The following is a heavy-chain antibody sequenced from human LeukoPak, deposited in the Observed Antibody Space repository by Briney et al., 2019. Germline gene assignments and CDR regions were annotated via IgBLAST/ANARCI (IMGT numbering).Heavy chain of an antibody. D-gene: IGHD2-2*01. Sequence: SVKVSCKASGGTFSSYAISWVRQAPGQGLEWMGGIIPIFGTANYAQKFQGRVTITADESTSTAYMELSSLRSEDTAVYYCARRGCSSTSCYFDWFDPWGQGTLVTVSS. CDR3: ARRGCSSTSCYFDWFDP. CDR1: GGTFSSYA. CDR2: IIPIFGTA. J-gene: IGHJ5*02. V-gene: IGHV1-69*13.